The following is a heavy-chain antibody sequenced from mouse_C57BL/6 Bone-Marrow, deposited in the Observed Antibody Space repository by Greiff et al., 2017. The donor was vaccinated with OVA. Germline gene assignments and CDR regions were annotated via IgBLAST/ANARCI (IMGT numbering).Heavy chain of an antibody. V-gene: IGHV5-4*01. Sequence: EVPRVESGGGLVKPGGSLKLSCAASGFTFSSYAMSWVRQTPEKRLEWVATISDGGSYTYYPDNVQGRFTISRDNAKNNLYLQRSHLKSEDTAMYYCARDPRTGFAYWGQGTLVTVSA. CDR3: ARDPRTGFAY. CDR2: ISDGGSYT. CDR1: GFTFSSYA. J-gene: IGHJ3*01.